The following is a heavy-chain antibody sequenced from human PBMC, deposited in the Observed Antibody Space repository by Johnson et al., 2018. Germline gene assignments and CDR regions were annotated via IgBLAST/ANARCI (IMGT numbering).Heavy chain of an antibody. D-gene: IGHD1-26*01. CDR2: ISESGAST. CDR3: AKDGRSPLLNFDS. Sequence: EVQLLESGGGLVQPGGSLRLSCAASGFTFSSYVMTWVRQAPGKGLEWVSVISESGASTYSAESVKGRFTISRDNSKNTLYLQMDSLRAEDRAVYFCAKDGRSPLLNFDSWGQGPLVTVSS. CDR1: GFTFSSYV. J-gene: IGHJ4*02. V-gene: IGHV3-23*01.